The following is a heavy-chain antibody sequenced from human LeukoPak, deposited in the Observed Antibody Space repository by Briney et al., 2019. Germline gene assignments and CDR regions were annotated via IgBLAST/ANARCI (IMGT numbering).Heavy chain of an antibody. CDR2: ISSSGSTI. CDR1: GFTFSDYY. CDR3: AREASGGSYWFNWFDP. Sequence: PGGSLRLSCAASGFTFSDYYMSWIRQAPGKGLEWVSYISSSGSTIYYADSVKGRFTISRDNAKNSLYLQMNSLRAEDTAVYYCAREASGGSYWFNWFDPWGQGTLVTVSS. D-gene: IGHD1-26*01. J-gene: IGHJ5*02. V-gene: IGHV3-11*04.